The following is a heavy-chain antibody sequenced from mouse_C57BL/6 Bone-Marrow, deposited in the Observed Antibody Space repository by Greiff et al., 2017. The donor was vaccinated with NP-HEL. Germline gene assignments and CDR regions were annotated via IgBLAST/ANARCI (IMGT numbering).Heavy chain of an antibody. Sequence: VQLQQPGAELVKPGASVKLSCKASGYTFTSYWMHWVKQRPGRGLEWIGRIDPNSGGTKYNEKFKSKATLTVDKPSSTAYMQLSSLTSEDSAVYDCARKGLTTVVAHWYFDVWGTGTTVTVSS. D-gene: IGHD1-1*01. CDR1: GYTFTSYW. J-gene: IGHJ1*03. CDR3: ARKGLTTVVAHWYFDV. CDR2: IDPNSGGT. V-gene: IGHV1-72*01.